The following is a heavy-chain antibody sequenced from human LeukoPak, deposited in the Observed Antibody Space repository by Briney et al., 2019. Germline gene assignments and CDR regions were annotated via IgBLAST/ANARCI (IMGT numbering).Heavy chain of an antibody. Sequence: ASVKVSCKVSGYTLTELSMHWVRQAPGKGLEWMGGFDPEDGETIYAQKFQGRVTMTGDTSTDTAYMELSSLRSEDTAVYYCATSIMITFGGVIVPVSPLDYWGQGTLVTVSS. CDR1: GYTLTELS. V-gene: IGHV1-24*01. J-gene: IGHJ4*02. CDR3: ATSIMITFGGVIVPVSPLDY. CDR2: FDPEDGET. D-gene: IGHD3-16*02.